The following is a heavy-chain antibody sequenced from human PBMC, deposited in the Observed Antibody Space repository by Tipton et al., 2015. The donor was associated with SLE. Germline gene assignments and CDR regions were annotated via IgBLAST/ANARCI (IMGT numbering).Heavy chain of an antibody. D-gene: IGHD4-11*01. J-gene: IGHJ3*02. CDR1: GFAFSSYS. Sequence: GSLRLSCAASGFAFSSYSMYWVRQAPGKGLEWVSTLTGGGDTVYPVSVRGRFSVSGDNAKNALYLQMSSLTAEDTAMYFCARETTSGAFDIWGQGTLVTVSS. V-gene: IGHV3-69-1*01. CDR2: LTGGGDT. CDR3: ARETTSGAFDI.